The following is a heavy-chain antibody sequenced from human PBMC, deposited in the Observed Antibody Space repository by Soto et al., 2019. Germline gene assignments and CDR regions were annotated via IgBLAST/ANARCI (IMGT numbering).Heavy chain of an antibody. J-gene: IGHJ5*02. CDR2: IDPSDSYT. CDR1: GYSFTSYW. V-gene: IGHV5-10-1*01. D-gene: IGHD4-4*01. CDR3: ALYSNYGPINWFDP. Sequence: GESLKISCKGSGYSFTSYWISWVRQMPGKGLEWMGRIDPSDSYTNYSQTFQGHVTISADKSISTAYLQWSSLKASVTAIFYCALYSNYGPINWFDPWGQGTLVTVSS.